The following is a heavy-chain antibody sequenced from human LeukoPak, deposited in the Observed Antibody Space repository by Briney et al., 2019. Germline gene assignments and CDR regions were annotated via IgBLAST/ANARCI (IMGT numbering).Heavy chain of an antibody. V-gene: IGHV6-1*01. CDR3: ARCNPSEGAIPSSAFDI. Sequence: SQTLSLTCAISGDSVSSNSAAWNWIRQSPSRGLEWLGRTYYRSKWYNDYAVSVKSRITINPDTSKNQFSLQLNSVTPEDTAVYYCARCNPSEGAIPSSAFDIWGQGTMVTASS. CDR1: GDSVSSNSAA. CDR2: TYYRSKWYN. D-gene: IGHD2-2*02. J-gene: IGHJ3*02.